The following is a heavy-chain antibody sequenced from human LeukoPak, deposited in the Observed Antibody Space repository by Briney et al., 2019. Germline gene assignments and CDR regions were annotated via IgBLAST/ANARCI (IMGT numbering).Heavy chain of an antibody. CDR1: GYTFSGYY. CDR3: ARWAFGDGDYFHFDY. CDR2: INPDTGGT. J-gene: IGHJ4*02. Sequence: ASVKVSCKASGYTFSGYYMHWVRQAPGQGLEWMGWINPDTGGTNYAQSFQGRVTMTRDTSISTAYMELSRLKSDDTAVYYCARWAFGDGDYFHFDYWGQGTLVTVSS. D-gene: IGHD4-17*01. V-gene: IGHV1-2*02.